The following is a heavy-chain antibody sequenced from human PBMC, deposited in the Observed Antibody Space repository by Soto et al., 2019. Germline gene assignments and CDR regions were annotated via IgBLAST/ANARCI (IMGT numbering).Heavy chain of an antibody. V-gene: IGHV3-30*18. J-gene: IGHJ6*02. D-gene: IGHD3-3*01. CDR3: AKDRGATIFAVAFVNYFGVDV. Sequence: GGSLRLSCAASGFDFSNYGMHWVRQAPGKGLEWVAVISYDGVKEDYSDSVKGRFTISRDNSRNTLYLQMNMLRADDTAVYYCAKDRGATIFAVAFVNYFGVDVWGQGTTVTVSS. CDR2: ISYDGVKE. CDR1: GFDFSNYG.